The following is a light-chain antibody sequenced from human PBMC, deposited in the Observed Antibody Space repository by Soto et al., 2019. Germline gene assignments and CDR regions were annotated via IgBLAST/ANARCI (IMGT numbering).Light chain of an antibody. CDR3: QQSVSLT. J-gene: IGKJ3*01. Sequence: DIQMTQSPSSLSASVGDRVTITCRASQSISNYLNWYQQKPGKAPKLLIYAASSLQSGVPSRVSGSGSGTDFTLTITTLQPEEFAIYYCQQSVSLTFGPGTKVDVK. V-gene: IGKV1-39*01. CDR1: QSISNY. CDR2: AAS.